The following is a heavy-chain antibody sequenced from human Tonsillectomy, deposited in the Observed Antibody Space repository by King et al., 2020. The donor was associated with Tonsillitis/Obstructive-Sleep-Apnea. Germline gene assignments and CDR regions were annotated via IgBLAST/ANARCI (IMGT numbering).Heavy chain of an antibody. Sequence: VQLVQSGGGVVQPGRSLRLSCAASGFTFSYFGIHWVRQAPGKGLEWVAVIWYDGSNKYYADSVKGRFTISRDNSKNTLYLQMNSLRPEDTAVYYCARDGFNAVAIWGQGKMVTASS. J-gene: IGHJ3*02. CDR1: GFTFSYFG. CDR2: IWYDGSNK. CDR3: ARDGFNAVAI. V-gene: IGHV3-33*01.